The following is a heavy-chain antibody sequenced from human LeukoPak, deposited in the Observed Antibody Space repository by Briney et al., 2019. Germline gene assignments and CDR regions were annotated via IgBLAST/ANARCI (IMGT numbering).Heavy chain of an antibody. CDR1: GFTFSSYA. V-gene: IGHV3-23*01. D-gene: IGHD6-13*01. CDR3: ARGSRPSYYYVMDV. J-gene: IGHJ6*02. Sequence: EGSLRLSCAASGFTFSSYAMSWVRQAPGKGLEWVSAISGSGGSTYYADSVKGRFTISRDNSKNTLYLQMNSLRAEDTAVYYCARGSRPSYYYVMDVWGQGTTVTVSS. CDR2: ISGSGGST.